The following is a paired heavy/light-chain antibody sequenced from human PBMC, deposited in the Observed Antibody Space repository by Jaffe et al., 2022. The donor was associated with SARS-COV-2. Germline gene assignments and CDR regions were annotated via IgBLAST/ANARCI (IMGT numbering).Light chain of an antibody. CDR3: QQSYSTPQVT. J-gene: IGKJ2*01. Sequence: DIQMTQSPSSLSASVGDRVTITCRASQSISSYLNWYQQKPGKAPKLLIYAASSLQSGVPSRFSGSGSGTDFTLTISSLQPEDFATYYCQQSYSTPQVTFGQGTKLEIK. CDR1: QSISSY. V-gene: IGKV1-39*01. CDR2: AAS.
Heavy chain of an antibody. Sequence: QVQLVESGGGVVQPGRSLRLSCAASGFTFSSYAMHWVRQAPGKGLEWVAVISYDGSNKYYADSVKGRFTISRDNSKNTLYLQMNSLRAEDTAVYYCAREAVPAAMVYYFDYWGQGTLVTVSS. V-gene: IGHV3-30-3*01. CDR3: AREAVPAAMVYYFDY. D-gene: IGHD2-2*01. CDR1: GFTFSSYA. CDR2: ISYDGSNK. J-gene: IGHJ4*02.